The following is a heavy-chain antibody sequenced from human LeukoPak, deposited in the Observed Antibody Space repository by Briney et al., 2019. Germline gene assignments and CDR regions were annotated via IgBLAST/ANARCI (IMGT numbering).Heavy chain of an antibody. Sequence: SETLSLTCTVSGYSISTGYYWGWIRQPPGKGLEWIGSIYRSGSTYYNPSLKSRVTISVDTSKIQFSLKLNSVTAADTAVYYCAAAGEGLRGDYWGQGTLVTVSS. D-gene: IGHD4-17*01. CDR1: GYSISTGYY. CDR3: AAAGEGLRGDY. V-gene: IGHV4-38-2*02. J-gene: IGHJ4*02. CDR2: IYRSGST.